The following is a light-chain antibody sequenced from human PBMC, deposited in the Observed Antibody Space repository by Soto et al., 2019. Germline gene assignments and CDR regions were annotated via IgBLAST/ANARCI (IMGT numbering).Light chain of an antibody. CDR2: EVS. Sequence: QSVLTHPPSASGCPGQSVSISCAGSSGDVGAYNYVSWYQQHPGKAPKLMIYEVSKRPSGVPDRFSGSKSGNTASLTVSGLQAEDEADYYCSSHAGSNNYVFGTGTKVTVL. J-gene: IGLJ1*01. V-gene: IGLV2-8*01. CDR1: SGDVGAYNY. CDR3: SSHAGSNNYV.